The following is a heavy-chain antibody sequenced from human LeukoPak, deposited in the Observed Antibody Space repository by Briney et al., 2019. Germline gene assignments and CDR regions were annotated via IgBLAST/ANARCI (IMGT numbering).Heavy chain of an antibody. CDR1: GFTFSSYA. CDR2: ISGSGGST. V-gene: IGHV3-23*01. CDR3: AKLFFDYDYVWGNYRENYFDY. J-gene: IGHJ4*02. Sequence: PGGSLRLSCAASGFTFSSYAMSWVRQAPGKGLELVSAISGSGGSTYYADSVKGRFTISRDNSKNTLYLQMNSLRAEDTAVYYCAKLFFDYDYVWGNYRENYFDYWGQGTLVTVSS. D-gene: IGHD3-16*02.